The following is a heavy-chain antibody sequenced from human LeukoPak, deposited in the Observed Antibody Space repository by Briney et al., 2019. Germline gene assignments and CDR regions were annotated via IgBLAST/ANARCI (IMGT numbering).Heavy chain of an antibody. J-gene: IGHJ4*02. CDR2: IIPILGIA. CDR1: GGTFSSYA. CDR3: AVVVITGTTPTATYFDY. V-gene: IGHV1-69*04. Sequence: ASVKVSCKASGGTFSSYAISWVRQAPGQGLDWMGKIIPILGIANYAQKFQGRVTITADKSTSTAYMELSRLRSEDTAVYYCAVVVITGTTPTATYFDYWGQGTLVTVSS. D-gene: IGHD1-20*01.